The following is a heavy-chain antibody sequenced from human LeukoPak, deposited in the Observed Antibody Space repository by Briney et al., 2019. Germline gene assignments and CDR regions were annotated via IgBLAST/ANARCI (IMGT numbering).Heavy chain of an antibody. J-gene: IGHJ4*02. CDR2: IYPADSDT. CDR3: ARTTLLRWPIFDY. CDR1: GYRFTSYW. V-gene: IGHV5-51*01. D-gene: IGHD4-23*01. Sequence: GESLKISCKGSGYRFTSYWIGWVRQMPGKGLEWMGIIYPADSDTRYSPSFQGQVTISADKSISTAYLQWRSLKASDTAIYYCARTTLLRWPIFDYWGQGTLVTVSS.